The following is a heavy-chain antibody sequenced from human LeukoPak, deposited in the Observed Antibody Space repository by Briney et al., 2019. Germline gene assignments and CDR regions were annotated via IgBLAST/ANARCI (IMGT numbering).Heavy chain of an antibody. J-gene: IGHJ5*02. CDR1: GVSISSYY. CDR3: AREVGSSWYTWFDP. Sequence: SETPSLTCTVSGVSISSYYWSWIRQPPGKGLEWIGYIYYSGSTNYNPSLKSRVTISVDTSKNQFSLKLSSETAADTAVYYCAREVGSSWYTWFDPWGQGALVTVSS. V-gene: IGHV4-59*01. CDR2: IYYSGST. D-gene: IGHD6-13*01.